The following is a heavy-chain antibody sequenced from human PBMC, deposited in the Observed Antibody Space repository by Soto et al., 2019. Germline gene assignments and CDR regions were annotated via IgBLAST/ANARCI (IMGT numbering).Heavy chain of an antibody. V-gene: IGHV3-23*01. Sequence: GGSLRLSCAASGFSFSSLAMSWVRQAPGKGLEWVSSISGRGVDTLYADSVKGRFTISRGNSKNALDLQVNSLRAEDTAVYFCAKGPVGGSSWYNNWGQGTLVTVSS. D-gene: IGHD6-13*01. CDR1: GFSFSSLA. CDR2: ISGRGVDT. J-gene: IGHJ4*02. CDR3: AKGPVGGSSWYNN.